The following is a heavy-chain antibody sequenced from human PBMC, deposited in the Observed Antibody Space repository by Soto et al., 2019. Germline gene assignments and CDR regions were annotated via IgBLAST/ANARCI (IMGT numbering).Heavy chain of an antibody. J-gene: IGHJ4*02. CDR1: GFTFTDYY. CDR2: ISTSASPR. CDR3: ARSVGMYYYNH. D-gene: IGHD3-10*01. V-gene: IGHV3-11*01. Sequence: GGSLRLSCAASGFTFTDYYMSWIRQAPGKGLEWISYISTSASPRYYADSVKGRFTISRDNAKNSLYLQMNSLRAEDTAVYYCARSVGMYYYNHWGQGTLVTVSS.